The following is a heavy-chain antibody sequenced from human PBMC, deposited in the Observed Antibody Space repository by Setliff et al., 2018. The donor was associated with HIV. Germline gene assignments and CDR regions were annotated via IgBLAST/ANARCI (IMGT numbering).Heavy chain of an antibody. CDR2: INSDGSVT. V-gene: IGHV3-74*01. Sequence: SCAASGFTFSTYWMHWVRQSPGKGLVWVSRINSDGSVTNYADSVKGRFAISRDNAKNTLYLQMSSLRADDTAVYYCARDHVSASIAAVPGYWGQGTLVTVSS. J-gene: IGHJ4*02. D-gene: IGHD6-13*01. CDR3: ARDHVSASIAAVPGY. CDR1: GFTFSTYW.